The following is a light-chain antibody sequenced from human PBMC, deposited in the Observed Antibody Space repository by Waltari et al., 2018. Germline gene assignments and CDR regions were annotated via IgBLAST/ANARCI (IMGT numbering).Light chain of an antibody. CDR2: KAA. J-gene: IGKJ3*01. CDR3: GQESRGGGG. V-gene: IGKV1-12*01. CDR1: QGISSW. Sequence: DIQMTQSPSSLSASVGDRVTITCRASQGISSWLAWYQQKPGKAPKLLIYKAASLQSGVPSRFSGSGSGTDWTLSISGVQAEEWATEDGGQESRGGGGFGPGTKLDIK.